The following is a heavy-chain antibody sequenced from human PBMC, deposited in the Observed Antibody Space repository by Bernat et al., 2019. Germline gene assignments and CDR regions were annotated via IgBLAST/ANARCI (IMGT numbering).Heavy chain of an antibody. CDR1: GFTFSSYS. D-gene: IGHD5-18*01. V-gene: IGHV3-64D*06. Sequence: EVQLVESGGGLVQPGGSLRLSCAASGFTFSSYSMYWVRQVPGKGLEYVSAISSNGGSTYYADSVKGRFTISRDNSKNSLYLQMSSLRAEDTAVYYCEKGRGYIYGGEDYWGQGTLVTVSS. CDR2: ISSNGGST. CDR3: EKGRGYIYGGEDY. J-gene: IGHJ4*02.